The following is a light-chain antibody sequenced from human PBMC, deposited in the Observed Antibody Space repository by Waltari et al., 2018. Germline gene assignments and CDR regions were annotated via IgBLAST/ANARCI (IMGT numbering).Light chain of an antibody. CDR2: EVN. Sequence: QSALTQPASVSRSPGPSITISCTGTRNGVGGFYYVSWYQQHPGKAPTLMIYEVNTRPSGVSNLFSGSKSGTTASLTISGLQAEDEADYYCSSYTSSTTRVFGGGTKLTVL. V-gene: IGLV2-14*01. CDR3: SSYTSSTTRV. J-gene: IGLJ2*01. CDR1: RNGVGGFYY.